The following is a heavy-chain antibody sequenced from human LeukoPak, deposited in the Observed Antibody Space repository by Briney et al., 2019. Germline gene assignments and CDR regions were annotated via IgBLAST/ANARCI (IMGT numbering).Heavy chain of an antibody. CDR3: ARGGDIGDWFDP. V-gene: IGHV3-7*02. Sequence: GGSLRLSCEASEFIFSNYWMSWVRQAPGRGLEWVANIKEDGGDKYYVDSVKGRFTISRDNAKNSLYLQMNSLRAEDTAVYYCARGGDIGDWFDPWGQGTLVTVSS. CDR1: EFIFSNYW. D-gene: IGHD2-21*02. J-gene: IGHJ5*02. CDR2: IKEDGGDK.